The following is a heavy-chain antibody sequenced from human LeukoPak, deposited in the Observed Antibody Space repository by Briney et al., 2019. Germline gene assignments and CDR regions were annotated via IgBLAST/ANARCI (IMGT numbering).Heavy chain of an antibody. D-gene: IGHD6-13*01. CDR3: ARDGRIAAARGLNWFDP. CDR1: GYSISSGYY. J-gene: IGHJ5*02. V-gene: IGHV4-38-2*02. Sequence: TSETLSLTCTVSGYSISSGYYWGWIRQPPGKGLEWIGSIYHSGSTYYNPSLKSRVTISVDTSKNQFSLKLSSVTAADTAVYYCARDGRIAAARGLNWFDPWGQGTLVTVSS. CDR2: IYHSGST.